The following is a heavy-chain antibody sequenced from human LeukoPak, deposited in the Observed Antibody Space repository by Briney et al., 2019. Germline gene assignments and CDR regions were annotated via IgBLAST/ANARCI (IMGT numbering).Heavy chain of an antibody. D-gene: IGHD3-9*01. Sequence: ASVKVSCKTSGYTFTDHAMNWVRQVPGQGLEWMGWINTNTGNPTYAQGFTGRFVFSLDTSVSTAYLQTSSLKAEDTAVYYCARDGGILTGYYVGNDYWGQGTLVTVSS. CDR3: ARDGGILTGYYVGNDY. CDR2: INTNTGNP. V-gene: IGHV7-4-1*02. CDR1: GYTFTDHA. J-gene: IGHJ4*02.